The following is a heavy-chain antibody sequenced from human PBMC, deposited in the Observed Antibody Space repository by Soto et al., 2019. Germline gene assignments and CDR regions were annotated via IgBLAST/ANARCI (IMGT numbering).Heavy chain of an antibody. J-gene: IGHJ6*03. V-gene: IGHV3-66*01. CDR2: IYSGGST. Sequence: GGSLRLSCAASGFTVSSNYMSWVRQAPGKGLEWVSVIYSGGSTYYADSVKGRFTISRDNSKNTLYLQMNSLRAEDTAVYYCATTGPVGTSQRYYYYMDVWGKGTTVTVSS. CDR1: GFTVSSNY. D-gene: IGHD2-21*02. CDR3: ATTGPVGTSQRYYYYMDV.